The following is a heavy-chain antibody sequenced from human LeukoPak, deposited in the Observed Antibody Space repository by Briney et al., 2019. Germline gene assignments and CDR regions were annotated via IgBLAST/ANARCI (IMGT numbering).Heavy chain of an antibody. D-gene: IGHD6-19*01. CDR2: INHSGST. V-gene: IGHV4-34*01. CDR3: ARAGCSGGWYCLRTYYFDY. CDR1: GGSFSGYY. Sequence: SETLSLTCAVYGGSFSGYYWSWIRQPPGKGLEWIGEINHSGSTNYNPSLKSRVTISVDTSKNQFSLKLSSVTAADTAVYYCARAGCSGGWYCLRTYYFDYWGQGTLVTVSS. J-gene: IGHJ4*02.